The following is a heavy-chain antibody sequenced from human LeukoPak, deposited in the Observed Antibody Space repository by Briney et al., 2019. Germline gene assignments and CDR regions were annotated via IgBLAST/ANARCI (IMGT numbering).Heavy chain of an antibody. CDR2: IKVANGDT. V-gene: IGHV1-3*01. CDR3: ARELTRFGELDF. D-gene: IGHD3-10*01. Sequence: ASVTVSCKTSGYSFTRHVLHWVRQAPGQRLEWMGWIKVANGDTKYSQRFQGRVTFVRDTSAITVYMDLSSLTSEDTALYYCARELTRFGELDFWGQGTLVTVSS. J-gene: IGHJ4*02. CDR1: GYSFTRHV.